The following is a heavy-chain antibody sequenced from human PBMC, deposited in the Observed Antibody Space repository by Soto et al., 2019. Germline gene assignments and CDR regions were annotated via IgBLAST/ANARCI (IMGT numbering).Heavy chain of an antibody. V-gene: IGHV4-59*01. J-gene: IGHJ5*02. D-gene: IGHD5-12*01. CDR3: ARAPGMATVDP. CDR2: IYYSGST. CDR1: GGSISSYY. Sequence: QVQLQESGPGLVKPSETLSLTCTVSGGSISSYYWSWIRQPPGKGLEWIGYIYYSGSTNYNPSLKSRVTISVDPSKTRFSLKLSSVTAADTAVYYCARAPGMATVDPWGQGTLVTVSS.